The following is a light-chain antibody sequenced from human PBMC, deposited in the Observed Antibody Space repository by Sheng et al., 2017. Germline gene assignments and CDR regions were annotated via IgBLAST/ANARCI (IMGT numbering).Light chain of an antibody. J-gene: IGLJ3*02. Sequence: QSVLTQPPSVSGAPGQRITISCTGSNSNIGARYDVHWYQQLPGAAPKLLIYSNTNRPSGVPDRFSGSKSGTSASLAITGLQAEDEADYYCQSFDNSLSASVFGGGTQADRP. CDR2: SNT. CDR1: NSNIGARYD. V-gene: IGLV1-40*01. CDR3: QSFDNSLSASV.